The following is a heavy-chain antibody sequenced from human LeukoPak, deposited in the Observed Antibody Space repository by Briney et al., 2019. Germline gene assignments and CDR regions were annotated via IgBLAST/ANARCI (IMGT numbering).Heavy chain of an antibody. CDR3: ASGYCGSTNCPNWFDP. V-gene: IGHV3-7*01. D-gene: IGHD2-2*01. CDR1: GFTFSDYY. Sequence: GGSLRLSCAASGFTFSDYYMSWVRQAPGKGLEWVANINQHGSDKYYVDSVKGRFTISRDNAKNSLYLQMNSLRAEDTAVYYCASGYCGSTNCPNWFDPWGQGILVTVSS. CDR2: INQHGSDK. J-gene: IGHJ5*02.